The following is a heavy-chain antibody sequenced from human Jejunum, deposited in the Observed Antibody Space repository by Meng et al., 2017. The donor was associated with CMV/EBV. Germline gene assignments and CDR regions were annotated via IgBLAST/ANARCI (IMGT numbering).Heavy chain of an antibody. Sequence: SGITVTYAWMSWVRQAPGKGLEWVGRIKSETDGGTTDYAAPVKGRFTISRDESKNTLYLQMNSLETEDTAVYFCSTNSGLYPDLHWGQGTLVTVSS. J-gene: IGHJ1*01. V-gene: IGHV3-15*01. CDR2: IKSETDGGTT. CDR1: GITVTYAW. D-gene: IGHD1-26*01. CDR3: STNSGLYPDLH.